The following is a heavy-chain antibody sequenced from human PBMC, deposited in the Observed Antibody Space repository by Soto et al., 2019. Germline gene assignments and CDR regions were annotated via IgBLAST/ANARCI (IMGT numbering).Heavy chain of an antibody. D-gene: IGHD3-10*01. V-gene: IGHV4-39*01. CDR2: IYYSGSP. CDR3: ARKVTMVRGVSIRWFDP. J-gene: IGHJ5*02. Sequence: SETLSLTCTVSGGSIISSSNFWGWIRQPPGKGLEWIGSIYYSGSPHYNPSLRSRVTISVETSRNQFSLKLSSVTAADTAVFYCARKVTMVRGVSIRWFDPCGQGTLVTVSS. CDR1: GGSIISSSNF.